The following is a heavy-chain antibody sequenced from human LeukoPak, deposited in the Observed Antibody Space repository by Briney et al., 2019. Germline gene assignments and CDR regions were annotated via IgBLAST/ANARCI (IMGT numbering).Heavy chain of an antibody. CDR3: ARASSWYSYGMDL. J-gene: IGHJ6*02. CDR1: GYTFTGYY. V-gene: IGHV1-2*02. CDR2: INPDSGGT. D-gene: IGHD6-13*01. Sequence: ASVKVSCKASGYTFTGYYVHWVRQAPGQGLEWMAWINPDSGGTIYAQKFQGRVTMTRDTSITTAYMELSRLTSDDTAVYFCARASSWYSYGMDLWGQGTTVTVSS.